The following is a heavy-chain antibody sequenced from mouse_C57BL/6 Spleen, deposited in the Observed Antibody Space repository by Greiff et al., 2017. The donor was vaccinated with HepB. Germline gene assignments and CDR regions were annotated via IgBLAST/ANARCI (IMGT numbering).Heavy chain of an antibody. CDR2: ISSGGSYT. Sequence: DVKLVESGGDLVKPGGSLKLSCAASGFTFSSYGMSWVRQTPDKRLEWVATISSGGSYTYYPDSVKGRFTISRDNAKNTLYLQMSSLKSEDTAMYYCARHSITTVVRAMDYWGQGTSVTVSS. V-gene: IGHV5-6*02. J-gene: IGHJ4*01. CDR1: GFTFSSYG. D-gene: IGHD1-1*01. CDR3: ARHSITTVVRAMDY.